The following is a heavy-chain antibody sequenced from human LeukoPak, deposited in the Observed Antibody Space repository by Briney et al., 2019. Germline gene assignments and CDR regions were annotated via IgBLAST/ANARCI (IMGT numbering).Heavy chain of an antibody. CDR3: ARYYYDSSGYYEIDP. D-gene: IGHD3-22*01. CDR2: IWYDGSNK. V-gene: IGHV3-33*01. J-gene: IGHJ5*02. CDR1: GFTFSSYG. Sequence: GGSLRLSCAASGFTFSSYGMHWVRQAPGKGLEWVAVIWYDGSNKYYADSVKGRFTISRDNSKNTLYLQMNSLRAEDTAVYYCARYYYDSSGYYEIDPWGQGTLVTVSS.